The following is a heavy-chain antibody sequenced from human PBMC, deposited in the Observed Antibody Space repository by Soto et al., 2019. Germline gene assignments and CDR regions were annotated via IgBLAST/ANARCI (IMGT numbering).Heavy chain of an antibody. D-gene: IGHD2-15*01. V-gene: IGHV3-33*01. J-gene: IGHJ4*02. CDR2: IWYDGSNK. CDR3: ARDTEFGNPADIVVVVAATPFDY. CDR1: GFTFSSYG. Sequence: QVQLVESGGGVVQPGRSLRLSCAASGFTFSSYGMHWVRQAPGKGLEWVAVIWYDGSNKYYADSVKGRFTISRDNSKNTLYLQMNSLRAEDTAVYYCARDTEFGNPADIVVVVAATPFDYCGQGTLVTVSS.